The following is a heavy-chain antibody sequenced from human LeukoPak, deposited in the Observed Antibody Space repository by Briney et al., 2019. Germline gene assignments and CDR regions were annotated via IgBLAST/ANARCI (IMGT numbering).Heavy chain of an antibody. CDR3: ARSSSWYNGLDY. CDR2: IYYSGST. J-gene: IGHJ4*02. CDR1: GGSISSSSYY. Sequence: SETLSLTCTVSGGSISSSSYYWGWIRQPPGKGLEWIGSIYYSGSTYYNPSLKSRVTTSVDTSKNQFSLRLTSVTAADTAVYYCARSSSWYNGLDYWGQGTLVTVSS. V-gene: IGHV4-39*07. D-gene: IGHD6-13*01.